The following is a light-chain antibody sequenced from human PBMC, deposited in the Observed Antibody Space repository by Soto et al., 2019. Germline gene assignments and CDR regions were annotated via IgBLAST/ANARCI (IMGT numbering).Light chain of an antibody. CDR1: SSDVWSYNL. J-gene: IGLJ2*01. CDR3: CSYAGSSTNVV. CDR2: EVS. Sequence: QSVLTQPASVSGSPGQSITISCTGTSSDVWSYNLVSWYQQHPGKAPKLMIYEVSKRPSGVSNRFSGSKSGNTASLTISGLQSEDEADYYCCSYAGSSTNVVFGGGTKLTVL. V-gene: IGLV2-23*02.